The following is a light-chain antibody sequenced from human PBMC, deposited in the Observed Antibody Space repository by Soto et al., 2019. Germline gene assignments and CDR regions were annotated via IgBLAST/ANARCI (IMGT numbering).Light chain of an antibody. J-gene: IGKJ1*01. CDR1: QSVSNNY. V-gene: IGKV3D-11*02. Sequence: EIVLTQSPGTLSLSPGERATLSCRASQSVSNNYLAWYQQKPGQAPRLLIYDASNRATGIPARFSGSGPGTDFTLTISSLEPEDFAVYYCQQRRSWPRAFGQGTKVDIK. CDR3: QQRRSWPRA. CDR2: DAS.